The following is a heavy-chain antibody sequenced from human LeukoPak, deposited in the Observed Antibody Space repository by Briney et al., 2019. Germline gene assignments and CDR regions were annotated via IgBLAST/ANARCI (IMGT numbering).Heavy chain of an antibody. CDR3: AKDIAGVTVY. D-gene: IGHD5-18*01. Sequence: GGSLRLSCAASGFTFDDYAMHWVRQAPGKGLEWVSGISWNSGSIGYADSVKGRFTISRDNAKNSLYLQMNSLRAEDTALYYCAKDIAGVTVYWGQGTLVTVSS. CDR1: GFTFDDYA. CDR2: ISWNSGSI. V-gene: IGHV3-9*01. J-gene: IGHJ4*02.